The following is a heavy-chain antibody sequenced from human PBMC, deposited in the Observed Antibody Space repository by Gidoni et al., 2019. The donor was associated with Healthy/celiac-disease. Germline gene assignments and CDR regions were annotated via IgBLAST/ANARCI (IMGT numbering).Heavy chain of an antibody. CDR1: GFPFSSYP. CDR3: AKDGDSSGWYDADYYYYGMDV. J-gene: IGHJ6*02. Sequence: EVQLVESGGGLVQPGGSLRLSCAASGFPFSSYPLRWLRQAPGKGLEWVSAISGRGGSTYYADSVKGRFTISRDNSKNTLYLQMNSLRAEDTAVYDCAKDGDSSGWYDADYYYYGMDVWGQGTTVTVSS. CDR2: ISGRGGST. D-gene: IGHD6-19*01. V-gene: IGHV3-23*04.